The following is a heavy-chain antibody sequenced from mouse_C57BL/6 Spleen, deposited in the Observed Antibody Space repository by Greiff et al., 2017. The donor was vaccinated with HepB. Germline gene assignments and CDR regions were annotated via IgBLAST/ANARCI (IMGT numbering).Heavy chain of an antibody. CDR2: IRLKSDNYAT. D-gene: IGHD1-1*01. CDR3: TDTTEVATYWYFDV. Sequence: EVKLQESGGGLVQPGGSMKLSCVASGFTFSNYWMNWVRQSPEKGLEWVAQIRLKSDNYATHYAESVKGRFTISRDDSKSSVYLQMNNLRAEDTGIYYCTDTTEVATYWYFDVWGTGTTVTVSS. J-gene: IGHJ1*03. CDR1: GFTFSNYW. V-gene: IGHV6-3*01.